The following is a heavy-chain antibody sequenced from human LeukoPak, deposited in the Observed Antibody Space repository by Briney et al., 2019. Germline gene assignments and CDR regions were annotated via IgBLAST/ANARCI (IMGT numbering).Heavy chain of an antibody. D-gene: IGHD6-6*01. CDR1: GGSISSYY. V-gene: IGHV4-59*01. J-gene: IGHJ1*01. CDR3: ARDDRYSSSSGYFQH. CDR2: IYYSGST. Sequence: KSSETLSLTCTVSGGSISSYYWSWIRQPPGKGLEWIGYIYYSGSTNYNPSLKSRVTIPVDTSKNQFSLKLSSVTAADTAVYYCARDDRYSSSSGYFQHWGQGTLVTVSS.